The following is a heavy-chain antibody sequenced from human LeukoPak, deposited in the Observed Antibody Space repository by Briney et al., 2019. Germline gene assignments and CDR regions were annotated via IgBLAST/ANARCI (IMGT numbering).Heavy chain of an antibody. J-gene: IGHJ4*02. D-gene: IGHD6-6*01. CDR3: ARVRPYYFDY. Sequence: QPGGSLRRSCAVSGFTFSYYWMTWVRQAPGKGLEWVANIKQDGSEKYYVDSVKGRFTISRDNAKNSLYLQMNSLRAEDTAVYYCARVRPYYFDYWGQGTLVTVSS. CDR1: GFTFSYYW. V-gene: IGHV3-7*04. CDR2: IKQDGSEK.